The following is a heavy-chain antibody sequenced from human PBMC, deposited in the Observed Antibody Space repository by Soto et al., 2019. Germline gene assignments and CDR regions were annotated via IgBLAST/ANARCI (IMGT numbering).Heavy chain of an antibody. V-gene: IGHV3-33*01. D-gene: IGHD6-6*01. CDR2: IWYDGSNK. CDR3: ARDIAARRDYYYGMDV. J-gene: IGHJ6*02. CDR1: GFTFSSYG. Sequence: GGSLILSCAASGFTFSSYGMHWVRQAPGKGLEWVAVIWYDGSNKYYADSVKGRFTISRDNSKNTLYLQMNSLRAEDTAVYYCARDIAARRDYYYGMDVWGQGTTVTVSS.